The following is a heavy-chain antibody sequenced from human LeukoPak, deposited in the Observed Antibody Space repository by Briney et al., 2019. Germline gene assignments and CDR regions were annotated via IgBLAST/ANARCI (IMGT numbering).Heavy chain of an antibody. CDR2: ISGSGGST. J-gene: IGHJ4*02. CDR3: AKNPRSGSYSPFDY. CDR1: GFTFSSYA. D-gene: IGHD1-26*01. Sequence: PGGSLRLSCAAPGFTFSSYAMSWVRQAPGKGLEWVSAISGSGGSTYYADSVKGRFTISRDNSKNTLYLQMNSLRAEDTAVYYCAKNPRSGSYSPFDYWGQGTLVTVSS. V-gene: IGHV3-23*01.